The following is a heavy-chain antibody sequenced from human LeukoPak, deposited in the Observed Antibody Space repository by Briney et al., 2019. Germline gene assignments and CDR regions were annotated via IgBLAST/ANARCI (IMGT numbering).Heavy chain of an antibody. D-gene: IGHD5-12*01. V-gene: IGHV4-34*01. CDR1: GGSFSCYY. J-gene: IGHJ4*02. CDR3: ARVSGYDLFDY. CDR2: INHSGST. Sequence: SETLSLTFAVYGGSFSCYYWSWIRPPPGKGGEWIGEINHSGSTNYNPSLKRRVTISLDTSKNQFSLKLSSVTAADTAVYYCARVSGYDLFDYWGQGTLVTVSS.